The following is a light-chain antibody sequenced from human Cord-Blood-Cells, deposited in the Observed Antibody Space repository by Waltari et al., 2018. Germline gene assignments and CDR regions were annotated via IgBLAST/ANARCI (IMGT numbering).Light chain of an antibody. CDR3: QQRSNWPIT. CDR2: DAY. Sequence: EIVLTQSPATLSLSPGERATLSCRASQSVSSYLAWYQQKPGQAPRLLIYDAYNRATGIPARFSGSGAGTDVTLTISRLEPEDLAVYYCQQRSNWPITFGQGTRLEIK. J-gene: IGKJ5*01. CDR1: QSVSSY. V-gene: IGKV3-11*01.